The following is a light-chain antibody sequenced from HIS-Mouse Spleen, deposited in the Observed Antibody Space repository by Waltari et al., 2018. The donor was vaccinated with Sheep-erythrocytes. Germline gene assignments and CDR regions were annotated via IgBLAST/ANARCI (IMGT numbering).Light chain of an antibody. CDR3: CSYAGSYNHV. Sequence: QSALTQPRSVSGSPGQSVTISRPGTSSDVGGYTYLSWYQQHPGKAPKLMIYDVSKRPSGVPDRFSGSKSGNTASLTISGLQAEDEADYYCCSYAGSYNHVFATGTKVTVL. CDR2: DVS. J-gene: IGLJ1*01. V-gene: IGLV2-11*01. CDR1: SSDVGGYTY.